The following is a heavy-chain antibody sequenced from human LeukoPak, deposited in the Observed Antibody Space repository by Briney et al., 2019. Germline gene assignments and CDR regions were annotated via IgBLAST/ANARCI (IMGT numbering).Heavy chain of an antibody. CDR1: GFTSSSYW. J-gene: IGHJ4*02. CDR2: IKQDGGQK. CDR3: ARGGYYDSSGYYPFGY. D-gene: IGHD3-22*01. Sequence: GGSLRLSCAASGFTSSSYWMSWVRQAPGKGLEWVANIKQDGGQKYYVDSVKGRFTISRDNAKNSLYLQMNGLRAEDTAVYYCARGGYYDSSGYYPFGYWGQGTLVTVSS. V-gene: IGHV3-7*01.